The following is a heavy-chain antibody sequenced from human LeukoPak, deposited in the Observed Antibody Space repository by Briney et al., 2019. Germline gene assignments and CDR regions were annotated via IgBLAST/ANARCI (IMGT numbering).Heavy chain of an antibody. V-gene: IGHV4-59*01. CDR2: IYDSGST. Sequence: TSETLSLTCSVSGGSTSSYYWSWIRQPPGKGLEWIGYIYDSGSTNYNPSLKSRVTISVDTSKNQFSLKLTSVTAADTAVYYCARVRFLEWLRPYYFDYWGQGTLVTVSS. D-gene: IGHD3-3*01. CDR1: GGSTSSYY. J-gene: IGHJ4*02. CDR3: ARVRFLEWLRPYYFDY.